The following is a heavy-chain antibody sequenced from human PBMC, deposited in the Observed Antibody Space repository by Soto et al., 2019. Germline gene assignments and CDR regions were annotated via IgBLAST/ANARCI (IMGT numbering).Heavy chain of an antibody. CDR3: AKDRVGGTFYTPLGF. CDR1: GFNFDNYG. D-gene: IGHD1-7*01. J-gene: IGHJ4*02. CDR2: ITYDGSNK. Sequence: GSLRLSCQASGFNFDNYGMHWVRQAPGKGLEWVAVITYDGSNKYYADSVKGRFTISRDNSKNTLSLHLNTLKPEDTAVYHCAKDRVGGTFYTPLGFWGQGTLVTVSS. V-gene: IGHV3-30*18.